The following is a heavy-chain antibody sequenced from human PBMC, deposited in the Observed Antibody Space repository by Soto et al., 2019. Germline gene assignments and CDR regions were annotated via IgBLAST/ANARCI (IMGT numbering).Heavy chain of an antibody. CDR1: GYTFISYG. V-gene: IGHV1-18*01. Sequence: ASVKVSCKASGYTFISYGISWVRQAPGQGFEWMGWISAYNGNTNYAQKLQGRVTMTTDTSTSTAYMELRSLRSDDTAVYYCARDQPIQGAAINYGMDVWGQGTTVTVSS. CDR3: ARDQPIQGAAINYGMDV. CDR2: ISAYNGNT. J-gene: IGHJ6*02. D-gene: IGHD6-25*01.